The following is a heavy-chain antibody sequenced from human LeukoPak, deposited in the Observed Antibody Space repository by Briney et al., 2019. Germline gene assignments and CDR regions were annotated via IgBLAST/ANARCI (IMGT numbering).Heavy chain of an antibody. CDR3: ARVIWSGEYYFDY. Sequence: SETLSLTCTVSGGSISSSSNYRGWIRQPPGKGLEWIGSIYYSGSTYYNPSLKSRVTISIDTSKNQFSLKLSSVTAADTAVYYCARVIWSGEYYFDYWGQGTLVTVSS. CDR1: GGSISSSSNY. V-gene: IGHV4-39*07. D-gene: IGHD3-10*01. CDR2: IYYSGST. J-gene: IGHJ4*02.